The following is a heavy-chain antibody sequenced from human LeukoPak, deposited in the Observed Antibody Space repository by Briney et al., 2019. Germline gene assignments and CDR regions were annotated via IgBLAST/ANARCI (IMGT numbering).Heavy chain of an antibody. D-gene: IGHD3-16*01. Sequence: SETLSLTCTVSGGSISSYYRSWIRQPPGKGLEWIGYIYYSGSTNYNPSLKSRVTISVDTSKNQFSLKLSSVTAADTAVYYCARAGEGYDAFDIWGQGTMVTVSS. J-gene: IGHJ3*02. CDR3: ARAGEGYDAFDI. CDR1: GGSISSYY. V-gene: IGHV4-59*12. CDR2: IYYSGST.